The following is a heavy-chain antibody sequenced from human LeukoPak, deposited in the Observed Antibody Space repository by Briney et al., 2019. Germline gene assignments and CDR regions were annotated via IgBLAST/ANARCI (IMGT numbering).Heavy chain of an antibody. V-gene: IGHV1-18*01. CDR3: ARDVSEGFGERVIDAFNI. Sequence: ASVKVSCKASGYTFITYGVTWVRQAPGQGLEWMGWISAYKGSIDYAQKLQGRVTMTTDTSTSTVYMELRSLRSDDTAVYYCARDVSEGFGERVIDAFNIWGQGTMVTVPS. CDR2: ISAYKGSI. J-gene: IGHJ3*02. D-gene: IGHD3-10*01. CDR1: GYTFITYG.